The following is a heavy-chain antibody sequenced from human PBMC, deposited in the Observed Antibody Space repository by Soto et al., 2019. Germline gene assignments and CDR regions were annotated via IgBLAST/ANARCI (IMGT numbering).Heavy chain of an antibody. Sequence: ASVKVSCKASGVTFSSYAISWVRQAPLQGREWMGGIIPIFGTANYAQKFQGRVTITADKYRSTAYMELSSLRSEDTAVYYCARGGGSAFDYWGQGTLVTVSS. CDR3: ARGGGSAFDY. D-gene: IGHD1-26*01. CDR2: IIPIFGTA. V-gene: IGHV1-69*06. J-gene: IGHJ4*02. CDR1: GVTFSSYA.